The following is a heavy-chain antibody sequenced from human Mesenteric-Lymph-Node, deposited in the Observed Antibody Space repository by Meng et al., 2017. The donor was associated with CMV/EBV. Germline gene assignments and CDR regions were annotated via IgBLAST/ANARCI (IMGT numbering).Heavy chain of an antibody. D-gene: IGHD4-23*01. V-gene: IGHV4-34*01. Sequence: QVEGQQWGAGLLKPSESLSLTWVVYGGSVSGYYWSWIRQPAGKGLEWIGEINHSGSTNYNPSLKSRVTISVDTSKNQFYLKLSSVTAADTAVYYCARHQRWLKSEGGFNYWGQGTLVTVSS. CDR1: GGSVSGYY. J-gene: IGHJ4*02. CDR3: ARHQRWLKSEGGFNY. CDR2: INHSGST.